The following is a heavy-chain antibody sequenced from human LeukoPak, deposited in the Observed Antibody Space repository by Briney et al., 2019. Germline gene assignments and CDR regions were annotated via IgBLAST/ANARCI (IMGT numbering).Heavy chain of an antibody. CDR1: GYTFTTYA. CDR2: INTGNGNT. V-gene: IGHV1-3*03. Sequence: SVKVSCKASGYTFTTYAMHWVRQAPGQRLEWMGWINTGNGNTRYSPDFQGRVTITRDTSASTVYMELSSLRSEDMAVYYCARGYYILWSGYVGAYYFDYWGQGTLVTVSS. D-gene: IGHD3-3*01. J-gene: IGHJ4*02. CDR3: ARGYYILWSGYVGAYYFDY.